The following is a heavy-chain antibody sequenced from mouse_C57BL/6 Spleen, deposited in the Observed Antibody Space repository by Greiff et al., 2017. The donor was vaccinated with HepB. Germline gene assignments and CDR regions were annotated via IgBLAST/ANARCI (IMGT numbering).Heavy chain of an antibody. CDR2: INPNSGST. CDR3: AGYYYGSPFAY. Sequence: QVQLQQPGAELVKPGASVKLSCKASGYTFTSYWMHWVKQRPGQGLEWIGMINPNSGSTNYNEKFKSKATLTVDKSSSTAYMQLSSLTSEDAAVYYCAGYYYGSPFAYWGQGTLVTVSA. J-gene: IGHJ3*01. V-gene: IGHV1-64*01. CDR1: GYTFTSYW. D-gene: IGHD1-1*01.